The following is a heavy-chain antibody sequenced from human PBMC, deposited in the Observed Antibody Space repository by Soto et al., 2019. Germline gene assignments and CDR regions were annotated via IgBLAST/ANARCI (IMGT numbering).Heavy chain of an antibody. Sequence: QVQLQESGPGLVKPSGTLSLTCAVSGDSMSSADWWSWVRQPPGKGLEWIGEIHHSGGINYHPSLRRRVTISVDMSKNQFSLNLSSVTAADTAVYFCVCNGYYSLDHWGQGTLVIVSP. CDR2: IHHSGGI. CDR3: VCNGYYSLDH. D-gene: IGHD6-25*01. V-gene: IGHV4-4*02. CDR1: GDSMSSADW. J-gene: IGHJ4*02.